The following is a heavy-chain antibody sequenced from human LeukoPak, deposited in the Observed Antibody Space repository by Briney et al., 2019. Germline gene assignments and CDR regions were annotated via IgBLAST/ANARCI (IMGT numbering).Heavy chain of an antibody. J-gene: IGHJ4*02. V-gene: IGHV3-30*03. CDR3: ARPHYDILTGLWYFDY. CDR1: GFTFSSYG. D-gene: IGHD3-9*01. Sequence: GGSLRLSCAASGFTFSSYGMHWVRQAPGKGLEWVAVISYDGSNKYYADSVKGRFTISRDNSKNTLYLQMNSLRAEDTAVYYCARPHYDILTGLWYFDYWGQGTLVTVSS. CDR2: ISYDGSNK.